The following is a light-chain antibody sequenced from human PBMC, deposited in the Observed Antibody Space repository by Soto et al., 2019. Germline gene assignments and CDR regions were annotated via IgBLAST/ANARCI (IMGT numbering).Light chain of an antibody. Sequence: QSALTQPASVSGSSGQSSTISCTGTSSDVGSYNLVSWHQQHPGKAPKLIIYEGDKRPSGVSNRFSGSKSGNTASLTISGLQAEDEADYYCCSYSYGSTLVFGGGTKLTVL. CDR1: SSDVGSYNL. J-gene: IGLJ2*01. CDR3: CSYSYGSTLV. CDR2: EGD. V-gene: IGLV2-23*01.